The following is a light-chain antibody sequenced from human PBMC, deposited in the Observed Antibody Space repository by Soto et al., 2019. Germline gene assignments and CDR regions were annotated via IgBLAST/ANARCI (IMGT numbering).Light chain of an antibody. CDR2: TAS. J-gene: IGKJ3*01. Sequence: DIQMTQSPSSLSASVGDRVTLTCRASQSISTYLNWYQQKPGKAPNLLIYTASSLESGVPSRFSGGGSGTDFTLTISSLQPEDFATYFCQQSYSRPRTLAPRPNVDI. CDR1: QSISTY. CDR3: QQSYSRPRT. V-gene: IGKV1-39*01.